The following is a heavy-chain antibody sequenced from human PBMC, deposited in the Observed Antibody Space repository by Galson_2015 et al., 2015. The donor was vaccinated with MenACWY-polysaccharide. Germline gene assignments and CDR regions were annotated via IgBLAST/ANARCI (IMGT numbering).Heavy chain of an antibody. CDR2: ISSGSDTT. CDR1: GFNFSIYV. J-gene: IGHJ3*02. D-gene: IGHD1-26*01. CDR3: VKGGWADN. V-gene: IGHV3-23*01. Sequence: SLRLSCAASGFNFSIYVMTWVRQAPRKGLEWVSAISSGSDTTYYTDSVKGRFTISRDNSKDTVHLQMDSLRAEDTAVYYCVKGGWADNWGQGTMVIVSS.